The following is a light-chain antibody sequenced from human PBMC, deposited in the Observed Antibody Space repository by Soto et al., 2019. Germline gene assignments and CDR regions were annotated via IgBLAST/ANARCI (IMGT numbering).Light chain of an antibody. Sequence: IQMTQSPSSLSASVGDRVTITCRASQTISSWLAWYQQKPGKAPKLLIYQASSLESGVSSRFSGSGSETEFTLTISSLQPDDFATYYCQQYNDYSWTFGQGTKVDIK. CDR3: QQYNDYSWT. CDR2: QAS. CDR1: QTISSW. V-gene: IGKV1-5*03. J-gene: IGKJ1*01.